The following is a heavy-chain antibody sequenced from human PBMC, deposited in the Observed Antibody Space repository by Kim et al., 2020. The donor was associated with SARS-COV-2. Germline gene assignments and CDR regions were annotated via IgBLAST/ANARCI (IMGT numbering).Heavy chain of an antibody. D-gene: IGHD3-3*01. CDR3: ARGITIFGVVTNGMDV. V-gene: IGHV4-31*02. Sequence: LQSRVTISVDTSKNQFSLKLSSVTAADTAVYYCARGITIFGVVTNGMDVWGQGTTVTVSS. J-gene: IGHJ6*02.